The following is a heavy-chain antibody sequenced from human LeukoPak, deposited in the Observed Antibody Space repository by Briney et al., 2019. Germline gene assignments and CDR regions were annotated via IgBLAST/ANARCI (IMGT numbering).Heavy chain of an antibody. CDR2: IYHSGST. J-gene: IGHJ6*02. CDR3: ARDHATGHYYYYGMDV. V-gene: IGHV4-4*02. CDR1: GGSISSSNW. Sequence: PSGTLSLTCAVSGGSISSSNWWSWVRQPPGKGLEWIGEIYHSGSTNYNPSLKSRVTISVDKSKNQFSLKLSSVTAADTAVYYCARDHATGHYYYYGMDVWGQGTTVTVSS.